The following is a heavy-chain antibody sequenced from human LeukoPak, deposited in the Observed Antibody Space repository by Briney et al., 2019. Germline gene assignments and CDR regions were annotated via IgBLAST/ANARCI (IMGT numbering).Heavy chain of an antibody. CDR2: ISGNSGTV. CDR3: AKARAVAGRPLDY. V-gene: IGHV3-9*01. J-gene: IGHJ4*02. D-gene: IGHD6-19*01. CDR1: GFRFEDYA. Sequence: GGSLRLSCAASGFRFEDYAMHWVRQAPGKGLEWVSGISGNSGTVAYADSVKGRFTISRDNAKNSLYLQMNSLKTEDTALYYCAKARAVAGRPLDYWGQGTLVTVSS.